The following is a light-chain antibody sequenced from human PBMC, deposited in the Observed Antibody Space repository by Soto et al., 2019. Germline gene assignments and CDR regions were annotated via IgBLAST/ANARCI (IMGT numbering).Light chain of an antibody. CDR2: GAS. Sequence: EIVLTQSPGTLSLSPGERATLSCRASQSVSSSYLAWYQQKPGQAPRLLIYGASSRATGIPDRLSGSGSGTDFTLTISRLEPDDFAVYYCQQFGSSPLFTFGPGTKVDAK. J-gene: IGKJ3*01. CDR3: QQFGSSPLFT. CDR1: QSVSSSY. V-gene: IGKV3-20*01.